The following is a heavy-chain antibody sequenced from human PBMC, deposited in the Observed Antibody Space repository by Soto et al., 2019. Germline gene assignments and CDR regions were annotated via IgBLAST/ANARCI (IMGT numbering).Heavy chain of an antibody. D-gene: IGHD2-15*01. CDR2: ISVYNGNT. CDR3: ARDDCSGGSCYLDY. Sequence: ASVKVSCKASGYTFTSYGISWVRQAPGQGLEWMGWISVYNGNTNSAKKFQGRVTMTTDTSTSTAYMELGSLRSDDTAVYYCARDDCSGGSCYLDYWGQGTLVTVSS. V-gene: IGHV1-18*01. J-gene: IGHJ4*02. CDR1: GYTFTSYG.